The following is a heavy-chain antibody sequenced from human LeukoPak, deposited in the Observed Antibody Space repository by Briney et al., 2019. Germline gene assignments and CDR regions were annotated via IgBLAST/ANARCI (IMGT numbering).Heavy chain of an antibody. V-gene: IGHV3-23*01. Sequence: GGSLRLSCAASGFTFSSYAMSWVRRAPGKGLEWVSAISGSGGSTYYADSVKGRFAISRDNSKNTLYLQMNSLRAEDTAVYYCAKGGWRVVVPAALNWFDPWGQGTLVTVSS. J-gene: IGHJ5*02. D-gene: IGHD2-2*01. CDR1: GFTFSSYA. CDR3: AKGGWRVVVPAALNWFDP. CDR2: ISGSGGST.